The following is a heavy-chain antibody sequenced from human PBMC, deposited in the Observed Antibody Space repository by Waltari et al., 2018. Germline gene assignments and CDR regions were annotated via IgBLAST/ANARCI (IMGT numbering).Heavy chain of an antibody. Sequence: QVQLVESGGGVVQPGRSLRLSCVASVFTFSTYGMHWVRQAPGTGLEWVAFIRYDGSNKYYAESVKGRFTISRDNSKNTLYLQMNSLRAEDTAVYYCAKDKVPAANESFDYWGQGTLVTVSS. J-gene: IGHJ4*02. D-gene: IGHD2-2*01. V-gene: IGHV3-30*02. CDR1: VFTFSTYG. CDR2: IRYDGSNK. CDR3: AKDKVPAANESFDY.